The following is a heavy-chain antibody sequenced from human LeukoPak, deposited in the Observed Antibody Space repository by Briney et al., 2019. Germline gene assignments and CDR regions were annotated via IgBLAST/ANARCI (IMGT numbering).Heavy chain of an antibody. CDR1: GGSFSGYY. CDR2: INHSGST. D-gene: IGHD3-10*01. J-gene: IGHJ4*02. V-gene: IGHV4-34*01. Sequence: PSETLSLTCAVYGGSFSGYYWSWIRQPPGKGLEWIGEINHSGSTNYNPSLKSRVTISVDTSKNQFSLKLSSVTAADTAVYYCARHNIDYYGSGSHFDYWGQGTLVTVSS. CDR3: ARHNIDYYGSGSHFDY.